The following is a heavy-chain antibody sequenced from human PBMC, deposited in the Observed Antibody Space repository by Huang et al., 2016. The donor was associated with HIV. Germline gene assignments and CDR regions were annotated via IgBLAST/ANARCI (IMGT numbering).Heavy chain of an antibody. CDR2: FEPESGET. CDR1: EYTLTELS. Sequence: QVQLVQSRAEVKKPGASVKVSCKVSEYTLTELSIHWVRQPPGKGLEWMGGFEPESGETIYARKCQGRVTRTEDTSTETAFMELSGLRPEDTAVYYCATGFDVFFDFWGQGTLVTVSS. J-gene: IGHJ4*02. V-gene: IGHV1-24*01. CDR3: ATGFDVFFDF. D-gene: IGHD3-9*01.